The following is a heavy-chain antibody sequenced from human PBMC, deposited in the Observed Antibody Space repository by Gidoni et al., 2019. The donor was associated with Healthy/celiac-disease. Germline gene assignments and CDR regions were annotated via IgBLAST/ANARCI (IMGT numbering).Heavy chain of an antibody. V-gene: IGHV1-3*01. D-gene: IGHD6-13*01. J-gene: IGHJ5*02. CDR1: GYTFTSYA. CDR3: ARVPRIAAAGKGDWFDP. CDR2: LNSGNGNT. Sequence: QVQLVQSGAEVQKPGASVKLSCKASGYTFTSYAMPSVRQAPGQRLEWMGWLNSGNGNTKYSQKFQGRVTITRDTSASTAYMELSSLRSEDTAVYYCARVPRIAAAGKGDWFDPWGQGTLVTVSS.